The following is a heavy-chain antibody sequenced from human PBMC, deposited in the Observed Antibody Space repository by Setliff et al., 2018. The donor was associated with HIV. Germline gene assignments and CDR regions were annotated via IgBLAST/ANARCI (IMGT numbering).Heavy chain of an antibody. CDR3: ARGVGIGGNWFDP. J-gene: IGHJ5*02. CDR2: FYYSGST. D-gene: IGHD2-15*01. V-gene: IGHV4-39*07. Sequence: PSETLSLTCTVSGGSISSSSYYWGWIRQPPGKGLEWIGSFYYSGSTYYNPSLKSRVAVSVDTSRNQFSLKLTSVTATDTAIYYCARGVGIGGNWFDPWGQGIMVTVSS. CDR1: GGSISSSSYY.